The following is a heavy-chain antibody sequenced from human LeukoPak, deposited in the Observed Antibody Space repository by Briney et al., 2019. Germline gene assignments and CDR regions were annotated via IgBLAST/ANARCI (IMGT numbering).Heavy chain of an antibody. CDR1: GGSFSGYY. D-gene: IGHD6-13*01. Sequence: PSETLSLTCAVYGGSFSGYYWSWIRQPPGKGLELIGEINHSGSTNYNPSLKSRVTISVDTSKNQFSLKLSSVTAADTAVYYCARGRAYSSSWYEAWFDPWGQGTLVTVSS. V-gene: IGHV4-34*01. CDR3: ARGRAYSSSWYEAWFDP. CDR2: INHSGST. J-gene: IGHJ5*02.